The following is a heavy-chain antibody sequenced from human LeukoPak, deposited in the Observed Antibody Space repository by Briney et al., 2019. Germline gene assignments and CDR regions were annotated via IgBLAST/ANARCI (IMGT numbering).Heavy chain of an antibody. V-gene: IGHV1-3*01. J-gene: IGHJ4*02. CDR2: INAGNGNT. CDR1: GYTFTSYA. Sequence: GASVKVSCKASGYTFTSYAMHWVRQAPGQRLEWMGWINAGNGNTKYSQKFQGRVTITRDTSASTAYMELSSLRSEDTAVYYCARGGGYFDLLTGYYCDYWGQGTLVTVSS. D-gene: IGHD3-9*01. CDR3: ARGGGYFDLLTGYYCDY.